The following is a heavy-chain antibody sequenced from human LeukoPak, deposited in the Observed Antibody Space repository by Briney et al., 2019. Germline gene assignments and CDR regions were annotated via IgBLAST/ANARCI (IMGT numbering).Heavy chain of an antibody. CDR1: GYGFNDYY. CDR2: IRGDNGGT. J-gene: IGHJ6*03. CDR3: ARGLTVSIGNDFPYYYYYMDV. V-gene: IGHV1-2*02. D-gene: IGHD3-3*01. Sequence: ASVKVSCKASGYGFNDYYIHWVRQAPGQGLEWVGWIRGDNGGTNYAQKFRGRVTMTRDTSTTTVYMELSRLRSDDTAVYYCARGLTVSIGNDFPYYYYYMDVWGKGPTVTVS.